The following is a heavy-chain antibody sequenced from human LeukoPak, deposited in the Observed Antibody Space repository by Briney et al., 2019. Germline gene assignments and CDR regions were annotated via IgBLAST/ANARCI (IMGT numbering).Heavy chain of an antibody. V-gene: IGHV3-20*04. D-gene: IGHD2-8*01. CDR1: GFTFSSYW. J-gene: IGHJ4*02. Sequence: GGSLRLSCAASGFTFSSYWMHWVRQAPGKGLEWVSGINWKGDDTAYVDSVRGRFTISRDNARNSVSLQMNSLRAEDTALYYCVRGGVSAHFDYWGQGALVTVAS. CDR2: INWKGDDT. CDR3: VRGGVSAHFDY.